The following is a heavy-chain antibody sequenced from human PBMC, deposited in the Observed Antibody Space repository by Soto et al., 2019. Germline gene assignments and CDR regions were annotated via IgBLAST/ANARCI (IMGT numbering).Heavy chain of an antibody. Sequence: PSETQSLTCTVSGGSISSYYWSWIRQPPGKGLEWIGYIYYSGSTNYNPSLKSRVTISVDTSKNQFSLKLSSVTAADTAVYYCAAQPDTIAVAGTLDYWGQGTLVTVSS. J-gene: IGHJ4*02. CDR3: AAQPDTIAVAGTLDY. V-gene: IGHV4-59*01. CDR2: IYYSGST. CDR1: GGSISSYY. D-gene: IGHD6-19*01.